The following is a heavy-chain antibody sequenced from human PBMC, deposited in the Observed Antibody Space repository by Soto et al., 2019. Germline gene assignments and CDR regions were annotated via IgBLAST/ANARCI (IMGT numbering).Heavy chain of an antibody. V-gene: IGHV3-9*01. D-gene: IGHD3-3*01. CDR1: GFTFEDYA. J-gene: IGHJ6*02. Sequence: PGGSLRLSCVVSGFTFEDYAMHWVRQGPGKGLEWVSGISWNSGSIGYADSVKGRFTISRDNAKNSLYLQMNSLRAEDTALYYCAKDREGTYYDCWSGYYTYYYGMDVWGQGTTVTVSS. CDR3: AKDREGTYYDCWSGYYTYYYGMDV. CDR2: ISWNSGSI.